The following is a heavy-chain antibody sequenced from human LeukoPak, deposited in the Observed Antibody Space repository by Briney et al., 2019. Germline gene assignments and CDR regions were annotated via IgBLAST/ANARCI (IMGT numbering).Heavy chain of an antibody. D-gene: IGHD2-2*01. J-gene: IGHJ5*01. CDR3: AKEPREYCSSTSCPNWFDS. CDR1: GFTFNNYA. CDR2: ISASGGTT. V-gene: IGHV3-23*01. Sequence: GGSLRLSCAASGFTFNNYAMSWVRQAPRKGLEWVSAISASGGTTYYADSVKGRFTISRDNSENTLFLQMNSLRAEDTAVYYCAKEPREYCSSTSCPNWFDSWGQGTLVTVSS.